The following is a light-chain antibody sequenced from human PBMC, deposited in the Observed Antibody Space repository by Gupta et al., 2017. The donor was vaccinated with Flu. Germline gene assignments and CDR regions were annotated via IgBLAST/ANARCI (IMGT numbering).Light chain of an antibody. J-gene: IGKJ4*01. CDR1: QSISSSY. Sequence: STRKSATRSCRANQSISSSYLAWFQQKPGQAPRLLIYGASSRATGIPDRFSGSGSATDFTLTISRLEAEDFAVYCCQQYGTSPLSFGGGTKVEMK. CDR2: GAS. V-gene: IGKV3-20*01. CDR3: QQYGTSPLS.